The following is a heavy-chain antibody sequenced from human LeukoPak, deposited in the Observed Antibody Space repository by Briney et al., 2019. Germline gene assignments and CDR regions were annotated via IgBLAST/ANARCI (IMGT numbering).Heavy chain of an antibody. Sequence: GGFLRLSCAASGFTFSDYSMNWVRQAPGKGLEWISYIGISSGNTKYADSVKGRFTISGDSAKSSLYLQMNSLRVEDTAVYYCARDHNYAFDNWGQGTLVTVSS. CDR2: IGISSGNT. V-gene: IGHV3-48*04. D-gene: IGHD1-1*01. J-gene: IGHJ4*02. CDR1: GFTFSDYS. CDR3: ARDHNYAFDN.